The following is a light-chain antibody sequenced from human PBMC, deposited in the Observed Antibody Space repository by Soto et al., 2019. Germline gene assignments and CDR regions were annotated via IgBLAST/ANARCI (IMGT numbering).Light chain of an antibody. Sequence: EVVLTQSPATLSLSPGDTATLSCRASHSVDNHLAWYQQKPGQAPRLLIYDASNGAAGIPARFSGSGSGTDFTLTISSLEPEDVAVYYCQQRRDWLSITFGQGTRLEIK. J-gene: IGKJ5*01. CDR2: DAS. V-gene: IGKV3-11*01. CDR1: HSVDNH. CDR3: QQRRDWLSIT.